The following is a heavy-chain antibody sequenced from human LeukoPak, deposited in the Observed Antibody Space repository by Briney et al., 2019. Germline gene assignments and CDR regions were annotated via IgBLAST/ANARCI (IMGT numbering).Heavy chain of an antibody. J-gene: IGHJ4*02. CDR3: TNQNHDY. CDR1: GFTFSGST. D-gene: IGHD1-14*01. CDR2: IRTKANSYAT. V-gene: IGHV3-73*01. Sequence: GSLRLSCAASGFTFSGSTIHWVRQASGKGLEWLGRIRTKANSYATVYAASVKGRFTISRDDSKNTAYLQMNSLKTEDTAVYYCTNQNHDYWGQGTLVTVSS.